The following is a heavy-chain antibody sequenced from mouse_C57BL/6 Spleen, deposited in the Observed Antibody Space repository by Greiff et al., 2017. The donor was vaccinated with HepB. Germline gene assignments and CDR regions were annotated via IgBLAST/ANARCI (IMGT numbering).Heavy chain of an antibody. V-gene: IGHV5-9*01. CDR1: GFTFSSYT. Sequence: EVKLVESGGGLVKPGGSLKLSCAASGFTFSSYTMSWVRQTPEKRLEWVATISGGGGNTYYPDSVKGRFTISRDNAKNTLYLQMSSLRSEDTALYDCARLQHTYFDYWGQGTTLTVSS. CDR3: ARLQHTYFDY. CDR2: ISGGGGNT. D-gene: IGHD3-1*01. J-gene: IGHJ2*01.